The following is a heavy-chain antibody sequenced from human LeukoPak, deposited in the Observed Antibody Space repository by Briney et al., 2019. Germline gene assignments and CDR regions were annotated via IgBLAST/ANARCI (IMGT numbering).Heavy chain of an antibody. Sequence: GRSLRLSCSASGFSIAGFSLHWVRQAPGKGLEWVAVISYDGSNKYYADSVKGRFTISRDNSKNTLYLQMNSLRAEDTAVYYCARELAVAYYFDYWGQGTLVTVSS. CDR3: ARELAVAYYFDY. CDR2: ISYDGSNK. D-gene: IGHD6-19*01. CDR1: GFSIAGFS. V-gene: IGHV3-30*19. J-gene: IGHJ4*02.